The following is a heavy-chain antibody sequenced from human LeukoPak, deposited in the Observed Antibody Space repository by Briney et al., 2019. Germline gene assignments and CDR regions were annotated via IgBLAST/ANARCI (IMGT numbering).Heavy chain of an antibody. J-gene: IGHJ4*02. D-gene: IGHD3-10*01. V-gene: IGHV4-39*07. Sequence: PSETLSLTCTVSGGSISSSSYYWGWIRQPPGKGLEWIGSIYYSGSTYYNPSLKSRVTISVDTSKNQFSLKLSSVTAADTAVYYRARFEKITMVRGVIIFDYWGQGTLVTVSS. CDR1: GGSISSSSYY. CDR2: IYYSGST. CDR3: ARFEKITMVRGVIIFDY.